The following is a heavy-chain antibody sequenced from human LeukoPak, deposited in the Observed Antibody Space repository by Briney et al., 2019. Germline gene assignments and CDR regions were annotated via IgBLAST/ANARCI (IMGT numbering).Heavy chain of an antibody. D-gene: IGHD3-3*01. CDR2: IYYSGST. J-gene: IGHJ4*02. CDR3: ATYRLEWGYYFDY. Sequence: PSETLSLTCTVSGGSISSYYWSWIRQPPGKGLEWIGYIYYSGSTNYNPSLKSRVTISVDTSKNQFSLKLSSVTAADTAVYYCATYRLEWGYYFDYWGQGTLVTVSS. V-gene: IGHV4-59*01. CDR1: GGSISSYY.